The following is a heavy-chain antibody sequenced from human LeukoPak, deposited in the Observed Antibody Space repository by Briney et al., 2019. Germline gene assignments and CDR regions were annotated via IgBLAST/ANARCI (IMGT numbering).Heavy chain of an antibody. J-gene: IGHJ4*02. D-gene: IGHD1-26*01. CDR1: GGTFNNYA. CDR2: IIPILNIA. V-gene: IGHV1-69*04. CDR3: ARQNEWELTAN. Sequence: ASVKVSCKASGGTFNNYAISWVRQAPGQGLEWMGRIIPILNIAKYAQKFQGRVPITADKSTSTAYMELSSLRSEDTAVYYCARQNEWELTANWGQGTLVTVSS.